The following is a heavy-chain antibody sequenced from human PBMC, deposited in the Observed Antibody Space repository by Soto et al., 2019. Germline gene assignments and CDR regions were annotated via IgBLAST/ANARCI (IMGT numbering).Heavy chain of an antibody. D-gene: IGHD5-18*01. CDR3: ARGYRYGPWFDP. J-gene: IGHJ5*02. CDR2: IYYSGST. V-gene: IGHV4-59*01. Sequence: QVQLQESGPGLVKPSETLSLTCTVSGGSISSYYWSWIRQPPGKGLEWIGYIYYSGSTNYNPSLKSRVTISVDTSKNQFSLKLSSVTAADTAVYYCARGYRYGPWFDPWGQGTLVTVSS. CDR1: GGSISSYY.